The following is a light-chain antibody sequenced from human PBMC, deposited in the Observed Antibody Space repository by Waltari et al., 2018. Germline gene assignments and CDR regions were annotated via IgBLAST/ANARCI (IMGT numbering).Light chain of an antibody. V-gene: IGKV3-20*01. J-gene: IGKJ1*01. CDR2: GAS. CDR3: QKYDNSPWA. CDR1: QSFSSSS. Sequence: EIVLTQSPGTLSLSPGERATLSCRASQSFSSSSLAWYQHNPGQAPSLLIYGASTRATGIPDRFSGSGSGTDFTRTVTRLEPEDFAVYYCQKYDNSPWAFGQGTKVEIK.